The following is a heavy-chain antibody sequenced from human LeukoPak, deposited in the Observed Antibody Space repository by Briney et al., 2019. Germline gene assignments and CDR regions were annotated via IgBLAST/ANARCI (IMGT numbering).Heavy chain of an antibody. CDR1: GFTFTKYA. CDR3: AKLGQEWELPLGYFDY. D-gene: IGHD1-26*01. CDR2: ISTNGGST. V-gene: IGHV3-64*01. Sequence: PGGSLRLSCAASGFTFTKYAIKWVRQAPGKGLEYVSSISTNGGSTYYANSVKGRFTISRDNSKNTLYLQMNSLRAEDTAVYYCAKLGQEWELPLGYFDYWGQGTLVTVSS. J-gene: IGHJ4*02.